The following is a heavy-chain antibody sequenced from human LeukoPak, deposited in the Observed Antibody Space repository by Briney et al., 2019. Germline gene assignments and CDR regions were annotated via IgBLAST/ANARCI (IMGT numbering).Heavy chain of an antibody. CDR3: ASSHDSSGND. Sequence: TGGSLRLSCVASGFSFSSYWMAWVRQAPGKGLEWVANIKYDGSRKFYVDSVKGRFTISRDNAKNSLYLEMNSLRADDTAVYFCASSHDSSGNDWGQGTMVTVSS. CDR2: IKYDGSRK. CDR1: GFSFSSYW. J-gene: IGHJ4*02. V-gene: IGHV3-7*01. D-gene: IGHD3-22*01.